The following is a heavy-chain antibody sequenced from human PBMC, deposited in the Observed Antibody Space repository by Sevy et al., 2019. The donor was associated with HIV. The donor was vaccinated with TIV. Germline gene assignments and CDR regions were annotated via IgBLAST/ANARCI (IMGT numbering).Heavy chain of an antibody. J-gene: IGHJ4*02. CDR2: FDPEDGET. Sequence: ASVKVSCKVSGYTLTEFSMHWVRQAPGKGLEWMGTFDPEDGETIYAQKFQGRVTMTEDTSTDIASMELSSLRSEDTAVYDYATTKHYYDSSGYPFDYWGQGTLVTVSS. CDR3: ATTKHYYDSSGYPFDY. CDR1: GYTLTEFS. V-gene: IGHV1-24*01. D-gene: IGHD3-22*01.